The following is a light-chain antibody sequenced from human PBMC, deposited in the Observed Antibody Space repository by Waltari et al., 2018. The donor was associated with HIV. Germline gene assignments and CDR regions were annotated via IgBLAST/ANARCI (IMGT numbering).Light chain of an antibody. CDR2: GVS. CDR3: QQYNNWPRT. CDR1: QTVNSN. Sequence: EVVMTQSPATLSVSLGESATLSCRASQTVNSNLAWYQQRPGQAPRLLIYGVSTRASGIPARFSVSGSGTEFTLTISSLQSEDFAVYFCQQYNNWPRTFGQGTKVEIK. V-gene: IGKV3-15*01. J-gene: IGKJ1*01.